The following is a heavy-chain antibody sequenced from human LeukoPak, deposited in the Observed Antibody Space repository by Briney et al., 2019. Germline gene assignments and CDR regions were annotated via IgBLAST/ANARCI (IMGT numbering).Heavy chain of an antibody. CDR3: ARGLPAAMGGDAFDI. Sequence: GRSLRLSCAASGFTFSSYAMHWVRQAPGKGLEWVAVISYDGSNKYYADSVKGRFTISRDNSKNTLYLQVNSLRAEDTAVYYCARGLPAAMGGDAFDIWGQGIMVTVSS. D-gene: IGHD2-2*01. V-gene: IGHV3-30*04. J-gene: IGHJ3*02. CDR1: GFTFSSYA. CDR2: ISYDGSNK.